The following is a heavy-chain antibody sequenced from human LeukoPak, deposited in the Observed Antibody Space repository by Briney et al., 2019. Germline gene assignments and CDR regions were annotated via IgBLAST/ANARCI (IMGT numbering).Heavy chain of an antibody. CDR3: ARAIFGVSNEYYYYYYYMDV. J-gene: IGHJ6*03. CDR1: GGTFSSYA. CDR2: IIPILGIA. D-gene: IGHD3-3*01. V-gene: IGHV1-69*04. Sequence: SVKVSCKASGGTFSSYAISWVRQAPGQGLEWMGRIIPILGIANYAQKFQGRVTITADKSTSTAYMELSSLRSEDTAVYYCARAIFGVSNEYYYYYYYMDVWGKGTTVTVSS.